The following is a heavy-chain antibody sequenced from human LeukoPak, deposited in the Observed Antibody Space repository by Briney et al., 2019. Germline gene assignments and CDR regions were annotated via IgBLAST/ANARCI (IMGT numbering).Heavy chain of an antibody. Sequence: LSETLSLTCTVSGGSISSYNWSWIRQPPGKGLEWVGYIFYTGNTNYNPSLESRVSISVDTSKNQFSLKLGSVTAADTAVYYCARRGEDFWRKGFDYWGQGTLVTVSS. CDR1: GGSISSYN. V-gene: IGHV4-59*08. D-gene: IGHD3-3*01. CDR3: ARRGEDFWRKGFDY. J-gene: IGHJ4*02. CDR2: IFYTGNT.